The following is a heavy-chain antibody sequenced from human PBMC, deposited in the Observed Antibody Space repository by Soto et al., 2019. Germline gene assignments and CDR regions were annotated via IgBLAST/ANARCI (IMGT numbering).Heavy chain of an antibody. D-gene: IGHD6-6*01. V-gene: IGHV3-33*06. CDR1: GFTFGTYA. Sequence: GGSLRLSCAASGFTFGTYAMHWVRQAPGKGLEWVAVIYYDGSNRYYGDAVKGRFTISRDNSKSTLFLEMTSLRAEDTAFYYCAKDTRIAARPIGYFDHWGQGTLVTVSS. CDR3: AKDTRIAARPIGYFDH. J-gene: IGHJ4*02. CDR2: IYYDGSNR.